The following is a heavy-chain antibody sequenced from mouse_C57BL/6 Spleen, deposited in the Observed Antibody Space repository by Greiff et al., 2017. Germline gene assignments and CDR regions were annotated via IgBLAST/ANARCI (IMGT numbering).Heavy chain of an antibody. D-gene: IGHD5-1*01. CDR1: GYTFTDYN. J-gene: IGHJ3*01. CDR2: INPNNGGT. Sequence: EVQLQQSGPELVKPGASVKIPCKASGYTFTDYNMDWVKQSHGKSLEWIGDINPNNGGTIYNQKFKGKATLTVDKSSSTAYMELRSLTSEDTAVYYCARCRLTFGFAYWGQGTLVTVSA. CDR3: ARCRLTFGFAY. V-gene: IGHV1-18*01.